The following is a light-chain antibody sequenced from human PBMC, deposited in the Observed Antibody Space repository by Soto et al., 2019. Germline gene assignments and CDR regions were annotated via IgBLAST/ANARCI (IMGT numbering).Light chain of an antibody. V-gene: IGLV2-8*01. Sequence: QSALTQPASVSGSPGQSITISCTGTSSDVGGYSYVSWYQQYPGKAPKLIIYAVTERPSGVPDRFSGSKSGNTASLTVSGLQTEDEADYYCSSYAGWINWVFGGGTKVTVL. CDR2: AVT. CDR1: SSDVGGYSY. J-gene: IGLJ3*02. CDR3: SSYAGWINWV.